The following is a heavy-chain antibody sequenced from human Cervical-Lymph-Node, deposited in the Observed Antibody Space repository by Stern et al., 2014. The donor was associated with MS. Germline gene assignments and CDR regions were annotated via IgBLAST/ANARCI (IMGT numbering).Heavy chain of an antibody. CDR2: INQDGSEK. CDR1: GFTFSSNW. V-gene: IGHV3-7*01. Sequence: EVQLEESGGGLVQPGGSLRLSCAASGFTFSSNWMSWVRQAPGKGLEWVANINQDGSEKYYVDSVKGRFTISRDNAKNSLYLQMNSLRAEDTAVYYCARGGSLAYWGQGTLVTVSS. CDR3: ARGGSLAY. D-gene: IGHD3-16*01. J-gene: IGHJ4*02.